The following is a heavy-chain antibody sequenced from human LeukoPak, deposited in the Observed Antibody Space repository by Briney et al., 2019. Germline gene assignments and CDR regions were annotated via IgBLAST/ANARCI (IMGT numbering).Heavy chain of an antibody. V-gene: IGHV4-34*01. Sequence: PSETLSLTCAVYGGSFSGYYWSWIRQPPGKGLEWIGEINHSGSTNYNPSLKSRVTISVDTSKNQFSLKLSSVTAADTAVYYCAGVEYSSPSLCFDPGAQGPLDTVSS. D-gene: IGHD6-6*01. CDR3: AGVEYSSPSLCFDP. CDR2: INHSGST. CDR1: GGSFSGYY. J-gene: IGHJ5*02.